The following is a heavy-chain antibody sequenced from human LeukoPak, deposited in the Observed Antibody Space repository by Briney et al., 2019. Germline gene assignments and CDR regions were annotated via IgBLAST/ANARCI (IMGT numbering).Heavy chain of an antibody. CDR1: GFTFKSYA. CDR3: ARDGFLGPVTAYLDY. Sequence: GGSLRLSCAASGFTFKSYAMHWVRHAPGKGLVWVSRVKSDGSSTTYADSVKGRFTISRDNARNTLYLQMKGLRAEDTAVYYCARDGFLGPVTAYLDYWGQGTPVTVSS. J-gene: IGHJ4*02. D-gene: IGHD2-21*02. V-gene: IGHV3-74*01. CDR2: VKSDGSST.